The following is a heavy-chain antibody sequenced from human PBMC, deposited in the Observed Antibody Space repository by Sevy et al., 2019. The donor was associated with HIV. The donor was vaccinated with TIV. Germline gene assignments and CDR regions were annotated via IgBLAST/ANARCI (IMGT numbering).Heavy chain of an antibody. CDR2: ISYDGSNK. D-gene: IGHD3-3*01. CDR1: GFTFSNYD. J-gene: IGHJ4*02. Sequence: GGSLRLSCAASGFTFSNYDIHWVRQAPGKGLEWVAVISYDGSNKYYADSVKGRFTISRDNSKNTLYLQMNSLRAEDTAVYYCAKVGGTYYDFWSGYGYFDYWGQGTLVTVSS. CDR3: AKVGGTYYDFWSGYGYFDY. V-gene: IGHV3-30*18.